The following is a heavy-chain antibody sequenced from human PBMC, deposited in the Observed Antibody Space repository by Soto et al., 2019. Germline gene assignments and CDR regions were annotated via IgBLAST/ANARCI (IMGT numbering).Heavy chain of an antibody. J-gene: IGHJ4*02. CDR1: GFTFSHYT. CDR2: ISSSSSYI. Sequence: GSLRLSCAASGFTFSHYTMNWVRQAPGKGLEWVSSISSSSSYIYYADSVKGRFTISRDNAKNSLFLQMNSLRAEDTAVYYCARDPYSSSWYWLNWGQGTLVTVSS. CDR3: ARDPYSSSWYWLN. V-gene: IGHV3-21*01. D-gene: IGHD6-13*01.